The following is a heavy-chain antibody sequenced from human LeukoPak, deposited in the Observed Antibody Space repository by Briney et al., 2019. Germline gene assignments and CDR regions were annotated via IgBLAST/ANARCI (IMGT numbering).Heavy chain of an antibody. J-gene: IGHJ5*02. CDR2: INYSGST. V-gene: IGHV4-39*01. D-gene: IGHD4-17*01. Sequence: SETLSLTCTVSGGSISSSSHYWSWIRQPPGKGLEWIASINYSGSTYYNPSLKSRVTISVDTPKNQFSLKLSSVTAADTAVYYCARSGDYAHNWYDPWGQGTLVTVSS. CDR1: GGSISSSSHY. CDR3: ARSGDYAHNWYDP.